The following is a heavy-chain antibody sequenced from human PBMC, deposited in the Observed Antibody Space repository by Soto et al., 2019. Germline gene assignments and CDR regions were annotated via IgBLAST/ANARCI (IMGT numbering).Heavy chain of an antibody. CDR2: ISSNGGST. Sequence: PGGSLRLSCSASGFTFSSYAMHWVRQAPGKGLEYVSAISSNGGSTYYADSVKGRFTISRDNSKNTLYLQMSSLRAEDTAVYYCVKSPIYSSGWYQFDYWGQGTLVTVSS. CDR1: GFTFSSYA. J-gene: IGHJ4*02. CDR3: VKSPIYSSGWYQFDY. V-gene: IGHV3-64D*06. D-gene: IGHD6-19*01.